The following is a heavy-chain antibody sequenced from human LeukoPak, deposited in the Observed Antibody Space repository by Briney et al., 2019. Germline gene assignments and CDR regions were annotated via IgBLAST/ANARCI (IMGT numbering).Heavy chain of an antibody. CDR2: ISDDGSNK. Sequence: PGRSLRLSCTASGFTFSTYGMHWVRQAPGRGLDWVAIISDDGSNKYYADSVQGRVTISRDNSKNTLYLQVSSLRTEDTAVYYCARDHSMEYGNWFDPWGQGTLVTVSS. D-gene: IGHD2/OR15-2a*01. J-gene: IGHJ5*02. CDR1: GFTFSTYG. V-gene: IGHV3-30*03. CDR3: ARDHSMEYGNWFDP.